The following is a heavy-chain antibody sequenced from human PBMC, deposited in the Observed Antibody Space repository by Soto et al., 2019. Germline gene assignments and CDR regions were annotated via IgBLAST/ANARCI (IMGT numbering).Heavy chain of an antibody. J-gene: IGHJ5*02. CDR2: MNPNSGNT. CDR1: GYTFTSYD. D-gene: IGHD2-15*01. CDR3: ARTPSGVVGAPRINWFDP. Sequence: QVQLVQSGAEVKKPGASVKVSCKASGYTFTSYDINWVRQATGQGLEWMGWMNPNSGNTGYAQKFQGRVTMTRDTHIRTPYMELSSLGSEDTAVYYCARTPSGVVGAPRINWFDPWGQGTLVTVSS. V-gene: IGHV1-8*01.